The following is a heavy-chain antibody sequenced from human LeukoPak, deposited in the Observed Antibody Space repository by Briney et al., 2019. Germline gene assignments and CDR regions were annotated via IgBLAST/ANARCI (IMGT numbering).Heavy chain of an antibody. D-gene: IGHD1-26*01. V-gene: IGHV3-23*01. J-gene: IGHJ4*02. CDR3: AKEDRSYYGYDY. CDR1: GFTFSSQT. CDR2: ISGSGGSK. Sequence: PGGSLRLSCAASGFTFSSQTMGWLRQAPGKGLEWVSVISGSGGSKYYADSAKGRFTISRDNSKNTVYLQMNSLRAEDTAVYYCAKEDRSYYGYDYWGQGTLVTVSS.